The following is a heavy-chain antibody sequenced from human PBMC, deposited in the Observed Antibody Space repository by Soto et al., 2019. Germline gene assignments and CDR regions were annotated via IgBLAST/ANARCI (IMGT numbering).Heavy chain of an antibody. V-gene: IGHV4-34*01. D-gene: IGHD3-3*01. CDR1: GGSFSGYY. Sequence: PSETLSLTCAVYGGSFSGYYWSWIRQPPGKGLEWIGEINHSGSTNYNPSLKSRVTISVDTSKNQFSLKLSSVTAADTAVYYCARSQTGVLRFLEWFPRYYYYGMDVWGQGTTV. CDR3: ARSQTGVLRFLEWFPRYYYYGMDV. CDR2: INHSGST. J-gene: IGHJ6*02.